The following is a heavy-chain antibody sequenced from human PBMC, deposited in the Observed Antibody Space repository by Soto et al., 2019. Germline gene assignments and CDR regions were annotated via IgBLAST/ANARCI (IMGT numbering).Heavy chain of an antibody. CDR3: ATDSPKIYYYDRSGRMDV. V-gene: IGHV1-24*01. CDR1: GYTLTELS. CDR2: FDPEDGET. Sequence: ASLKVSCKVSGYTLTELSMHWVRQAPGKGLEWMGGFDPEDGETIYAQKFQGRVTMTEDTSTDTAYMELSSLRSEDTAVYYCATDSPKIYYYDRSGRMDVWGQGTTVTVSS. D-gene: IGHD3-22*01. J-gene: IGHJ6*02.